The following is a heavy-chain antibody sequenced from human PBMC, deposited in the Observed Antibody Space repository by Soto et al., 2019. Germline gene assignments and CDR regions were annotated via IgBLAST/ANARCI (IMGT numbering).Heavy chain of an antibody. CDR1: GGTFSSYA. D-gene: IGHD5-12*01. V-gene: IGHV1-69*12. Sequence: QVQLVQSGAEVRQPASSVKVSCKTSGGTFSSYAISWVRQAPGQGLEWMGGIVPIVDTSTYAQKFQGRVTITADESMSTVYMELSSLRSDDTAVYYCVRVVAIPGYPDNWGQGTLVTVSS. J-gene: IGHJ4*02. CDR2: IVPIVDTS. CDR3: VRVVAIPGYPDN.